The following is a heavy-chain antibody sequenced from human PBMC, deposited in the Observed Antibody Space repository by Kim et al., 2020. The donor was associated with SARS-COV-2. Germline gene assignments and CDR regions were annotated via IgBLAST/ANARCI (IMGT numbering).Heavy chain of an antibody. D-gene: IGHD3-22*01. CDR2: IYYSGST. Sequence: SETLSLTCTVSGGSISSYYWSWIRQPPGKGLEWIGYIYYSGSTNYNPSLKSRVTISVDTSKNQFSLKLSSVTAADTAVYYCARNFQAPKGGGVDSGYYSGFDYWGQGTLVTVSS. V-gene: IGHV4-59*01. CDR1: GGSISSYY. J-gene: IGHJ4*02. CDR3: ARNFQAPKGGGVDSGYYSGFDY.